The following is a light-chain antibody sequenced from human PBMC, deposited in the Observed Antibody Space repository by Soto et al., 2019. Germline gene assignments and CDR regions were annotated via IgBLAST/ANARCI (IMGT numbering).Light chain of an antibody. CDR2: GAS. CDR1: QSVNSR. CDR3: QQYFTSPIT. V-gene: IGKV3-20*01. J-gene: IGKJ5*01. Sequence: NVLTQSPCTLALSPGERATLSCRASQSVNSRLAWYQHKPGQAPRLLISGASNRASGIPARFSAWGSGTDFTLTISRVDPADFAFYYCQQYFTSPITFGQGTRLEIK.